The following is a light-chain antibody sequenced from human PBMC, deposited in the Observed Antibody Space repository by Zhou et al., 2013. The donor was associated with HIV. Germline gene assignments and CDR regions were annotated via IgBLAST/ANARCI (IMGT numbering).Light chain of an antibody. CDR3: QQCNSTWM. CDR2: KAS. J-gene: IGKJ1*01. V-gene: IGKV1-5*03. CDR1: QSISNW. Sequence: DIQMTQSPSTLSASVGDRVTITCRASQSISNWLAWYQQKPGRAPKLLIYKASSLESGVPSRFSGSGSGTEFTLTISSLQPDDFATYYCQQCNSTWMFGQRDQGGNQT.